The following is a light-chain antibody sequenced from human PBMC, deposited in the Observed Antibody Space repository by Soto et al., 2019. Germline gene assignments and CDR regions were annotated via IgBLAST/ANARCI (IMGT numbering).Light chain of an antibody. CDR3: QQSYSNLGT. CDR2: AAS. Sequence: DIQMTQSPSSLSASVGVRFTITCRASQSISSYLNWYQQKPGKAPKLLIYAASSLQSGVPSRFSGSGSGTDCTLTISSLQPEDFATDYCQQSYSNLGTFGQGTKVDIK. CDR1: QSISSY. V-gene: IGKV1-39*01. J-gene: IGKJ1*01.